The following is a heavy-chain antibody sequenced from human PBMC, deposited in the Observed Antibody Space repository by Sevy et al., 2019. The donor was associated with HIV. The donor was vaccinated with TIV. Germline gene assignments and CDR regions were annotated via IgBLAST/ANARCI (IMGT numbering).Heavy chain of an antibody. CDR2: IKQDGSEK. V-gene: IGHV3-7*01. J-gene: IGHJ4*02. CDR3: AREAMVRGVIITPHFDY. Sequence: GGSLRLSCAASVFTFSSYWTSWVRQAPGKGLEWVANIKQDGSEKYYVDSVKGRFTISRDNAKNSLYLQMNSLRAEDTAVYYCAREAMVRGVIITPHFDYWGQGTLVTVSS. D-gene: IGHD3-10*01. CDR1: VFTFSSYW.